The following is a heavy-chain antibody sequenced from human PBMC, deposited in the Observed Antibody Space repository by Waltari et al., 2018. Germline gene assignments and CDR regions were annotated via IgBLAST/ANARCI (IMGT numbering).Heavy chain of an antibody. CDR2: ISGSGGST. D-gene: IGHD3-16*01. CDR1: GFTFSSYA. V-gene: IGHV3-23*04. Sequence: EVQLVESGGGLVQPGGSLRLSCAASGFTFSSYAMSWVRQAPGKGLEWVSAISGSGGSTYYADSVKGRFTISRDNSKNTLYLQMNSLRAEDTAVYYCAKGTSMGLHLGEWTFDYWGQGTLVTVSS. CDR3: AKGTSMGLHLGEWTFDY. J-gene: IGHJ4*02.